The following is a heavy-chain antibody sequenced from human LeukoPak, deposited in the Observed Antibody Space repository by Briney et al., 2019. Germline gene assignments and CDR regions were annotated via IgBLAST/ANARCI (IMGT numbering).Heavy chain of an antibody. CDR2: INPNNGGT. D-gene: IGHD5-12*01. CDR3: ASYYRGYSGYDHPDY. CDR1: GYTSTGYY. V-gene: IGHV1-2*02. J-gene: IGHJ4*02. Sequence: ASVKVSCKASGYTSTGYYVHWVRQAPGQGLEWMGWINPNNGGTNYAQMFQGRVTMTRDTSISTAYMELSRLTSDDTAVYYCASYYRGYSGYDHPDYWGQGTLVTVSS.